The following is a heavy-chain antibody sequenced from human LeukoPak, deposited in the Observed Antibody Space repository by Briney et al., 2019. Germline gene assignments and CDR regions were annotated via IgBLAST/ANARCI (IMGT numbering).Heavy chain of an antibody. CDR2: ISSSSSTI. CDR3: ARDRDDFWSGSPDY. CDR1: GFTFSSYS. V-gene: IGHV3-48*01. Sequence: GGSLRLSCAASGFTFSSYSMNWVRQAPGKGLEWVSYISSSSSTIYYADSVKGRFTISRDNAKNSLYLLMSSLRAEGTALHYCARDRDDFWSGSPDYWGQGTLVTVSS. D-gene: IGHD3-3*01. J-gene: IGHJ4*02.